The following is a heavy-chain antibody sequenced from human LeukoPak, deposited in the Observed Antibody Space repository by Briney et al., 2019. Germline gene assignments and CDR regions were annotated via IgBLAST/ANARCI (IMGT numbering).Heavy chain of an antibody. J-gene: IGHJ5*02. V-gene: IGHV3-23*01. CDR1: GFTFSSYA. D-gene: IGHD2-21*01. CDR2: ISGSGGST. Sequence: GGSLRLSCAASGFTFSSYAMGWVRQAPGKGLEWVSAISGSGGSTYYADSVKGRFTISRDNSKNTLYLQMNSLRAEDTAVYYCAKRLWSETYNWFDPWGQGTLVTVSS. CDR3: AKRLWSETYNWFDP.